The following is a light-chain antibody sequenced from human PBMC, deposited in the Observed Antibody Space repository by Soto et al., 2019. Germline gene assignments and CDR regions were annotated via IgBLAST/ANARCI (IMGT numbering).Light chain of an antibody. V-gene: IGKV3-20*01. CDR1: QSVSSSY. Sequence: EIVLTQSPGTLSLSPGERATLSCRASQSVSSSYLAWYQQKLGQAPRLLIYGASSRATGIPDRFSGSGSGTDFTLTISRLEPEDFAVYYCQQYGSWEGFGQGTKVEIK. J-gene: IGKJ1*01. CDR2: GAS. CDR3: QQYGSWEG.